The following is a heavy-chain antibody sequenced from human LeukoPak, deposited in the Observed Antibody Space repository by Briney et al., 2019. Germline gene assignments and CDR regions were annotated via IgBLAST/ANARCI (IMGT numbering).Heavy chain of an antibody. D-gene: IGHD3-16*01. Sequence: SETLSLTCTVSGGSISSYYWSWIRQPPGKGLEWIGYIYYSGSTNYNPSLKSRVTISVDTSKNQFSLKLSSVTAADTAVYYCARLGRRLGDPRFDIWGQGTMVTVSS. J-gene: IGHJ3*02. CDR2: IYYSGST. CDR1: GGSISSYY. V-gene: IGHV4-59*08. CDR3: ARLGRRLGDPRFDI.